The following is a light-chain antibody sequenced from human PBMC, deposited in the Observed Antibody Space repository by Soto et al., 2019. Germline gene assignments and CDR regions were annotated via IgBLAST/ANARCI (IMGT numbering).Light chain of an antibody. CDR1: QTVNTKY. CDR2: GAS. CDR3: QQYGRSPHT. J-gene: IGKJ2*01. V-gene: IGKV3-20*01. Sequence: TVLTQSPATLSLSPGERATLSCRASQTVNTKYLAWYQNKPGRPPRLLIYGASTRASGLPGKFSGSGSGTHFTLTVSSLEPDDFAVYYCQQYGRSPHTFGQGTKVEI.